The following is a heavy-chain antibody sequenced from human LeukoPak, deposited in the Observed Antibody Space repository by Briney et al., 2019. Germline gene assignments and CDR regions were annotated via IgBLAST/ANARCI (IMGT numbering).Heavy chain of an antibody. CDR3: ARAGDRSGYFYYFDN. CDR1: GGSINSFY. CDR2: IYYSGST. D-gene: IGHD3-22*01. V-gene: IGHV4-59*01. J-gene: IGHJ4*02. Sequence: TSETLSLTCSVTGGSINSFYWSWIRQPPGKGLEWIGYIYYSGSTNYNPSLKSRVTISVDTSKNQFSLELMSVTAADTAVYYCARAGDRSGYFYYFDNWGQGTLVTVSS.